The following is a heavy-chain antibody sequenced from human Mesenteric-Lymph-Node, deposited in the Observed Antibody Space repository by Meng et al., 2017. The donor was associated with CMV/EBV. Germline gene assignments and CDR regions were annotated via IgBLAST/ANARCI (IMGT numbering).Heavy chain of an antibody. D-gene: IGHD5-12*01. CDR1: GGSVSSGRYY. V-gene: IGHV4-61*01. J-gene: IGHJ6*02. CDR2: IYHTGNS. Sequence: SETLSLTCSVSGGSVSSGRYYWSWIRQPPGKGPEWIAYIYHTGNSHYNPSLKSRVTISVDTSKNQFSLKLSSVTAADTAVYYCARDGSGYDFYYGMDVWGQGTTVTVSS. CDR3: ARDGSGYDFYYGMDV.